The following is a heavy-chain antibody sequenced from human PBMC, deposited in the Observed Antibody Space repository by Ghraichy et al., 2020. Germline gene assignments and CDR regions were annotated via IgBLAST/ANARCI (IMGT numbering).Heavy chain of an antibody. V-gene: IGHV4-59*01. J-gene: IGHJ5*02. D-gene: IGHD3-3*01. Sequence: SETLSLTCTVSGGSISSYYWSWIRQPPGKGLEWIGYIYYSGSTNYNPSLKSRVTISVDTSKNQFSLKLSSVTAADTAVYYCARDGSDYDFWSGTSRGFDPWGQGTLVTVSS. CDR1: GGSISSYY. CDR2: IYYSGST. CDR3: ARDGSDYDFWSGTSRGFDP.